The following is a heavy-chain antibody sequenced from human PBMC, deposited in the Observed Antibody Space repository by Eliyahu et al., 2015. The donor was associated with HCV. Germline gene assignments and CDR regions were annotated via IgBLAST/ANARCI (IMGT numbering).Heavy chain of an antibody. CDR1: GASLNNYY. D-gene: IGHD1-26*01. V-gene: IGHV4-4*07. CDR3: ARGSREIDY. CDR2: IFPSGIT. Sequence: QVQLQESGPGQVKPSETLSLTCSVSGASLNNYYWSWIRQPAGKGLEWIGRIFPSGITDYNPSLKGRVTMSVDTSKNQFSLRLNSVTAADTAVYYCARGSREIDYWGQGTLVTVSS. J-gene: IGHJ4*02.